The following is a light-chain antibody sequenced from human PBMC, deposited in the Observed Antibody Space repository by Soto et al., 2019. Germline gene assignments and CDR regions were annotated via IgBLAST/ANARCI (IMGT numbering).Light chain of an antibody. Sequence: DIPLTQSPSFLSASVGATVTITCRASQGISTYVAWYQQKPGKAPKNLSDKASSLESWVPSMFSGSGSGTEFTLTISSLQPDDLATDDCRQYRTFPLTVGGGTKVDIK. CDR3: RQYRTFPLT. J-gene: IGKJ4*01. V-gene: IGKV1-5*03. CDR2: KAS. CDR1: QGISTY.